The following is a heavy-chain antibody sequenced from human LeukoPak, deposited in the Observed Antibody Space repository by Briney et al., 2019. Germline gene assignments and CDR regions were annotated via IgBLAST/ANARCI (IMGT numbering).Heavy chain of an antibody. V-gene: IGHV4-34*01. CDR3: ARFSYYYDSSGCRYLDY. Sequence: PSETLSLTCAVYGGSFSGYYWSWIRQPPGKGLEWIGEINHSGSTNYNPSLKSRVTISVDTSKNQFSLKLSSVTAADTAVYYCARFSYYYDSSGCRYLDYWGQGTLVTVSS. CDR2: INHSGST. D-gene: IGHD3-22*01. CDR1: GGSFSGYY. J-gene: IGHJ4*02.